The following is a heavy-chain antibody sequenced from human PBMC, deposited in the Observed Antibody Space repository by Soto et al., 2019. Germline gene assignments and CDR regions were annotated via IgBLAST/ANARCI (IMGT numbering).Heavy chain of an antibody. CDR1: GFTFSSYG. Sequence: LRLSCASSGFTFSSYGMHWVRQAPGKGLEWVAVISYDGRDKYYADSVKGRFTISRDNSKNTLYLQMNSLRAEDTAVYYCAKSRPGITAAGPDYWGQGTLVTVSS. D-gene: IGHD6-13*01. CDR2: ISYDGRDK. V-gene: IGHV3-30*18. CDR3: AKSRPGITAAGPDY. J-gene: IGHJ4*02.